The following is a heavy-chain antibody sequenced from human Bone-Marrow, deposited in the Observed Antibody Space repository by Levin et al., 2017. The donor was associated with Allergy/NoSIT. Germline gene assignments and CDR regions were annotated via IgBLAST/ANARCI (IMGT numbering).Heavy chain of an antibody. Sequence: PSETLSLTCSVSGGSVRGENYYWSWIRQPPGKRLEWIGYISYSGATTYSPSLESRVTISFGASENHFSLRLTSLTAADTAVYYCARDHGDSSDAFAIWGHGTMVTVSS. CDR3: ARDHGDSSDAFAI. CDR2: ISYSGAT. CDR1: GGSVRGENYY. J-gene: IGHJ3*02. D-gene: IGHD4-17*01. V-gene: IGHV4-61*03.